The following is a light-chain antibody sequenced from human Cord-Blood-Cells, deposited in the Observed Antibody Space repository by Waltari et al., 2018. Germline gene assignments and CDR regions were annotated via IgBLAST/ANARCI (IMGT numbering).Light chain of an antibody. V-gene: IGLV2-11*01. J-gene: IGLJ3*02. CDR3: CSYAGSYTWV. CDR2: DVS. CDR1: SSVVGGYNY. Sequence: SALTQPRSVSRSPGQSVTISCTGTSSVVGGYNYAYWYQQHPGKAPKLMLYDVSKRPSGVPDRFSGSKSGNTASLTISGLQAEDEADYYCCSYAGSYTWVFGGGTKLTVL.